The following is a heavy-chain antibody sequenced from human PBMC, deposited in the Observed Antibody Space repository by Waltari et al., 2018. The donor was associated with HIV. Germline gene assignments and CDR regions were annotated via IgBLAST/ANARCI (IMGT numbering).Heavy chain of an antibody. V-gene: IGHV1-46*01. CDR1: GYTFSSHY. J-gene: IGHJ4*02. D-gene: IGHD3-10*01. CDR2: INPGGGST. Sequence: QVQVVQSGAEVKKPGASVKVSCKASGYTFSSHYMHWVRQAPGQGLEWMGIINPGGGSTSYAHKFQGRVTMTRDTSTSTVYMELSSLRSEDTAVYYCARASISPRWFGSPGDYWGQGTLVTVSS. CDR3: ARASISPRWFGSPGDY.